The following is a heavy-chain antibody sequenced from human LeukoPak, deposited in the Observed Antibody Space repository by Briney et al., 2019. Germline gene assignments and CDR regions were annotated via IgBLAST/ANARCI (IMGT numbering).Heavy chain of an antibody. CDR3: ARVDGYNYFDY. D-gene: IGHD5-24*01. CDR2: IYSGGST. J-gene: IGHJ4*02. CDR1: GFTVSSNY. V-gene: IGHV3-53*01. Sequence: GGSLRLSCAASGFTVSSNYMSWVRQAPGKGLEWVSVIYSGGSTYYADSVKGRFTISRDNSKNSLYLQMNSLRAEDTAVYYCARVDGYNYFDYWGQGTLVTVSS.